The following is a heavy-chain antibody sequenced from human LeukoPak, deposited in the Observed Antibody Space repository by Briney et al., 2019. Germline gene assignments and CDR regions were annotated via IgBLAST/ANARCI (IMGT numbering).Heavy chain of an antibody. D-gene: IGHD4-23*01. CDR3: ARTRPDLLDYGGPPDY. CDR1: GYSFTSYY. Sequence: ASVKVSCKASGYSFTSYYLHWVRQAPGQGLEWMGIINPSSGNTSYTQKIQGRVTMTRDTSTSTVYMELSSLRSEDTAVYYCARTRPDLLDYGGPPDYWGQGTLVTVSS. V-gene: IGHV1-46*01. J-gene: IGHJ4*02. CDR2: INPSSGNT.